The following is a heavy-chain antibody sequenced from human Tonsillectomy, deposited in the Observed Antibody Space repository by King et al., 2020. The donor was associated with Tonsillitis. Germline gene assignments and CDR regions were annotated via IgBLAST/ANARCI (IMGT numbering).Heavy chain of an antibody. CDR1: GFTFSSYA. Sequence: QLVQTGGGLVQPGGSLRLSCAASGFTFSSYARSWVRQAPGKGLEWVSVIYSGGSSTYYADSVKGRFTISRDNSKNTLYLQMNSLRAEDTAVYYCAKEGPGGDYWGQGTLGTVSS. CDR3: AKEGPGGDY. D-gene: IGHD3-10*01. CDR2: IYSGGSST. J-gene: IGHJ4*02. V-gene: IGHV3-23*03.